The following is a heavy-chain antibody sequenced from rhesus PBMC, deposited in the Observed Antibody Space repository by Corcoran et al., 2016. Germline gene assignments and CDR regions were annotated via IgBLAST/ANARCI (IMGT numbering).Heavy chain of an antibody. V-gene: IGHV4-65*01. Sequence: QVQLQESGPGLVKSSETLSLTCAVSGGSVSSGHWGNWIRQPLGKGLDWIGYNSGSSAATYYNPSLKSRVTFSRDTSKNHFSLRLNSVTAADTAVYYCARGSTVDYWGPGVLVTVSS. CDR2: NSGSSAAT. CDR3: ARGSTVDY. J-gene: IGHJ4*01. CDR1: GGSVSSGHW.